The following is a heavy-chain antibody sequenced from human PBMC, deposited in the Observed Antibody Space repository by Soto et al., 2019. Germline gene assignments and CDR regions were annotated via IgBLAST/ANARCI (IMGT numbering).Heavy chain of an antibody. CDR1: GFTFSSYA. CDR2: ISGSGGST. CDR3: AKDRSGPLNVLRAVNQIFGVVIGPNGPGGAMDV. D-gene: IGHD3-3*01. Sequence: EVQLLESGGGLVQPGGSLRLSCAASGFTFSSYAMSWVRQAPGKGLEWVSAISGSGGSTYYADSVKGRFTISRDNSKNTLYLQMNSLRAEDTAVYYCAKDRSGPLNVLRAVNQIFGVVIGPNGPGGAMDVWGQGTTVTVSS. J-gene: IGHJ6*02. V-gene: IGHV3-23*01.